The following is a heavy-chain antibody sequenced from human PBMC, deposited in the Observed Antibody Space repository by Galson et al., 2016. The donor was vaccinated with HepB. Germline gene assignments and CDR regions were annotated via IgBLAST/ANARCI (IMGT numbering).Heavy chain of an antibody. CDR1: GFTFDDYA. V-gene: IGHV3-9*01. CDR2: ISWNSDKI. CDR3: AKTRVGSWYTGGPFDY. Sequence: SLRLSCAASGFTFDDYAMHWVRQAPGKGLEWVSGISWNSDKIAYADSVKGRFNISRDNAKNSLYLQMNSLRAEDTALYYCAKTRVGSWYTGGPFDYWGQGTLVTVSS. D-gene: IGHD6-13*01. J-gene: IGHJ4*02.